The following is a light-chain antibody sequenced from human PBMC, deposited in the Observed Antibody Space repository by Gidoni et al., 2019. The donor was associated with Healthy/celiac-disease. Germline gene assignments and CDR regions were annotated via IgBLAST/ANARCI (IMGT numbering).Light chain of an antibody. J-gene: IGKJ4*01. Sequence: DIQMTQSPSSLSASVGDRVTITCRASQSISSYLNWYQQKPGKAPKLLIYAASSLQSGVPSRFSGSGSGTDFTLTISSLQPEDFATYYGQQSYSTPNTFGGGTKVEIK. CDR2: AAS. CDR1: QSISSY. CDR3: QQSYSTPNT. V-gene: IGKV1-39*01.